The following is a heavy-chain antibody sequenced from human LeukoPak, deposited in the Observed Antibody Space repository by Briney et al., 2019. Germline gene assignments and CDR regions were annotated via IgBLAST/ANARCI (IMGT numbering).Heavy chain of an antibody. V-gene: IGHV3-30*02. CDR3: AKRGSSSWSPDY. CDR1: GFTFSSYG. CDR2: IRYDGSNK. Sequence: PGGSLRLSCAASGFTFSSYGMHWVRQAPGKGLEWVAFIRYDGSNKYYAVSVKGRFTISRDNSKNTLYLQMNSLRAEDTAVYYCAKRGSSSWSPDYWGQGTLVTVSS. D-gene: IGHD6-13*01. J-gene: IGHJ4*02.